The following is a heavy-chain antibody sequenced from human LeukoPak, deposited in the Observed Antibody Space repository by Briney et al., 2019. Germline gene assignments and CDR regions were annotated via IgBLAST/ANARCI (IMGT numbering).Heavy chain of an antibody. CDR1: GYTFTNYD. V-gene: IGHV1-46*01. D-gene: IGHD1-26*01. CDR3: ARSDGRTDAFDI. CDR2: INPSGGST. J-gene: IGHJ3*02. Sequence: GASVKVSCKAPGYTFTNYDINWVRQATGQGLEWMGIINPSGGSTSYAQKFQGRVTMTRDTSTSTVYMELSSLRSEDTAVYYCARSDGRTDAFDIWRQGTMVTVSS.